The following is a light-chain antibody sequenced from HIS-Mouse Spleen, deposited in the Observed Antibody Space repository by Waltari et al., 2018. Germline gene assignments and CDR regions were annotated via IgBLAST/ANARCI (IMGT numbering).Light chain of an antibody. Sequence: SYVLTQPPSVSVSPGQTARRTCPGDALPKQYAYCYQQKSGQAPVLVIYEDSKRPSGIPERFSGSSSGTMATLTISGAQVEDEADYYCYSTDSSGNHRVFGGGTKLTVL. CDR2: EDS. CDR3: YSTDSSGNHRV. J-gene: IGLJ2*01. V-gene: IGLV3-10*01. CDR1: ALPKQY.